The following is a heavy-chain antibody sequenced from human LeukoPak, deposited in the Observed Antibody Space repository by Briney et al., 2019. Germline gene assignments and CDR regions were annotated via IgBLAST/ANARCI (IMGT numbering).Heavy chain of an antibody. Sequence: GGSLRLSCAASGFTFNTYSMNWVRHAPGKGLEWVANIKQDGSEKYYVDSVRGRFTISRDNAKNSVYLQMNSLRPEDTAVYYCARDSGYYVLDYWGQGTLVTVSS. J-gene: IGHJ4*02. CDR1: GFTFNTYS. CDR3: ARDSGYYVLDY. V-gene: IGHV3-7*05. D-gene: IGHD3-22*01. CDR2: IKQDGSEK.